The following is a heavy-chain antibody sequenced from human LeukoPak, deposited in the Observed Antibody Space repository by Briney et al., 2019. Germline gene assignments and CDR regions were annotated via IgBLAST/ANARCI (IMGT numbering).Heavy chain of an antibody. J-gene: IGHJ5*02. CDR3: AREGGGILVAGNNWFDP. Sequence: ASVTVSFKASGYTFTGYYIHWVRQSPGQGLEWMGWINPNSGGTNYAQKFQGRVTMTRDTSISTAYMELSRLRSDDTAVYYCAREGGGILVAGNNWFDPWGQGTLVTVSS. V-gene: IGHV1-2*02. CDR1: GYTFTGYY. D-gene: IGHD6-19*01. CDR2: INPNSGGT.